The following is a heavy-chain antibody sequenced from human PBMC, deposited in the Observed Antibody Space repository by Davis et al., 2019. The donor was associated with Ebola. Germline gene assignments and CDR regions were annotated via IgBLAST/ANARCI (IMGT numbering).Heavy chain of an antibody. CDR1: GGTLSSPGDTFSSYA. Sequence: ASVKVSCKASGGTLSSPGDTFSSYAINWVRQATGQGLEWMGWMNPNSGNTYYAQKFQGRVTMTRNTSTNTAYMELSGLTSEDTAVYYCARERAGTRFDPWGQGTLVTVSS. CDR3: ARERAGTRFDP. D-gene: IGHD1-14*01. V-gene: IGHV1-8*01. CDR2: MNPNSGNT. J-gene: IGHJ5*02.